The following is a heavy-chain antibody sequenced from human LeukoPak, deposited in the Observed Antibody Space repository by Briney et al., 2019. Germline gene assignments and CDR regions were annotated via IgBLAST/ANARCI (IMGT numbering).Heavy chain of an antibody. CDR3: ARNVSWRYEEYFDY. Sequence: SVQVSCQASGGSFRSYAIMWVRQPPGQGLEWMGRIIPIFGIAHYAPKFQGRVTITGDKSTNTAYMELGSLSSEDTAVYYCARNVSWRYEEYFDYWGQRTLVSVSS. CDR1: GGSFRSYA. D-gene: IGHD3-3*01. CDR2: IIPIFGIA. J-gene: IGHJ4*02. V-gene: IGHV1-69*04.